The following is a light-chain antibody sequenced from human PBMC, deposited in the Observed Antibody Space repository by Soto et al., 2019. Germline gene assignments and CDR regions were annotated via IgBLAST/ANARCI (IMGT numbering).Light chain of an antibody. V-gene: IGKV3-11*01. CDR1: QSVSSY. CDR3: QHFGNSLWT. J-gene: IGKJ1*01. Sequence: TQSPATLSLSPGERATLSCRASQSVSSYLAWYQQKPGQAPRLLIYDASNRATGIPARFSGSGSGTDFTLTISGLEPEDFAVYYCQHFGNSLWTFGQGTKVDIK. CDR2: DAS.